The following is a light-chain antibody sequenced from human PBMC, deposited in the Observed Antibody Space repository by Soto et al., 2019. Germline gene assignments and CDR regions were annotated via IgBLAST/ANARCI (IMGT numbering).Light chain of an antibody. CDR2: GAS. CDR3: QQYNNWPRG. V-gene: IGKV3-15*01. CDR1: QSVSSN. J-gene: IGKJ1*01. Sequence: EIVMTQSPATLSLSPGERATLSCRASQSVSSNLAWYQQKPGQAPRLLIYGASTRATGIPARFSGSGSGTEFTLTISSLQSEDFAVYYCQQYNNWPRGFGQGTKVDI.